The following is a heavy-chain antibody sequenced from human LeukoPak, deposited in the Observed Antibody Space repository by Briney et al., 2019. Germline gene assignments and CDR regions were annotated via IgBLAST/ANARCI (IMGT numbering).Heavy chain of an antibody. Sequence: GESLKISCKGSGYSFTSYWISWVRQMPGKGLEWMWRIDPSDSYTNYSPSFQGHVTISADKSISTAYLQWSSLKASDTAMYYCVRVVPAAIFMDVWGKGTTVTVSS. CDR3: VRVVPAAIFMDV. D-gene: IGHD2-2*01. CDR1: GYSFTSYW. CDR2: IDPSDSYT. V-gene: IGHV5-10-1*01. J-gene: IGHJ6*04.